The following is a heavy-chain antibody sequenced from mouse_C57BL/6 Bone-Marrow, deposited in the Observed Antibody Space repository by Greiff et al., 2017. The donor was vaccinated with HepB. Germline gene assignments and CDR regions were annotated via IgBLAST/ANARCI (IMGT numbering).Heavy chain of an antibody. CDR2: INPSSGYT. V-gene: IGHV1-7*01. CDR3: ARFRLQYYFDY. Sequence: VQLVESGAELAKPVASVKLSCKASGYTFTSYWMHWVKQRPGQGLEWIGYINPSSGYTKYNQKFKDKATLTADKSSSTAYMQLSSLTYEDSAVYYCARFRLQYYFDYWGQGTTLTVSS. J-gene: IGHJ2*01. D-gene: IGHD3-2*02. CDR1: GYTFTSYW.